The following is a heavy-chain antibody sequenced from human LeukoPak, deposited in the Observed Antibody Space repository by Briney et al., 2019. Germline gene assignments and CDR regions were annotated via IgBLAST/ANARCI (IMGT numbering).Heavy chain of an antibody. V-gene: IGHV5-51*01. Sequence: GESLKISCKGSGYTFTSYWIGWVRQMPGKGLEWMGIIYPGDSDTRYSPSFQGQVTISADKSISTAYLQWSSLKASDTAMYYCARRLDYGVERGGFDYWGQGTLVTVSS. J-gene: IGHJ4*02. CDR2: IYPGDSDT. CDR1: GYTFTSYW. CDR3: ARRLDYGVERGGFDY. D-gene: IGHD4-17*01.